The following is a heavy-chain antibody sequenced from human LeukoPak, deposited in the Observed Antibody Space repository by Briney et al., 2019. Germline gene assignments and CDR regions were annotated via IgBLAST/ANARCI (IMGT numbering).Heavy chain of an antibody. CDR1: GFTFSSYS. V-gene: IGHV3-21*01. CDR2: ISSSSSYI. CDR3: ARVDDYDILTRDYYYGMDA. J-gene: IGHJ6*02. D-gene: IGHD3-9*01. Sequence: GGSLRLSCAASGFTFSSYSMNWVRQAPGKGLEWVSSISSSSSYIYYADSVKGRFTISRDNAKNSLYLQMNSLRAEDTAVYYCARVDDYDILTRDYYYGMDAWGQGTTVTVSS.